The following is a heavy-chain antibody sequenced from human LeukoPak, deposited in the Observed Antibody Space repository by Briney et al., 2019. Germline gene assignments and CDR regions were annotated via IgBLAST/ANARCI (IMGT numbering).Heavy chain of an antibody. V-gene: IGHV3-30*18. CDR2: ISYDGSNK. CDR3: AKGPLPFCSGGTCFFDY. CDR1: GFTFSSFA. Sequence: GGSLRLSCAASGFTFSSFAMHWVRQAPGKGLEWVTVISYDGSNKYYADSVKGRFTISRDNSENTLYLQMNSLRAEDTAVYYCAKGPLPFCSGGTCFFDYWGQGTLVTVSS. J-gene: IGHJ4*02. D-gene: IGHD2-15*01.